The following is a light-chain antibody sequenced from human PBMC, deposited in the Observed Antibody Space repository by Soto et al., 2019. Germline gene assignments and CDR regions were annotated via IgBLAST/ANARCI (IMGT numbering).Light chain of an antibody. V-gene: IGKV3-11*01. CDR1: QYINTR. J-gene: IGKJ1*01. CDR2: QTS. CDR3: HQRQSWPRT. Sequence: EIVLTQSPATLSSFPGDRVTLSCRASQYINTRLAWYQHRPGQAPRLLIYQTSLRAAGIPARFSASGSGTDFTLNISDVQPEYFALYYCHQRQSWPRTFGQGTKVDI.